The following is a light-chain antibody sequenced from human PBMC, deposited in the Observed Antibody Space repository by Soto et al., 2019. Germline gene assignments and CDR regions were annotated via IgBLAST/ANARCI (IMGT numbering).Light chain of an antibody. Sequence: EIVLAQSPGTLSLSPGERATLSCRASQSVSNNYLAWYQQKPGQAPRLLIYGVSNRATGIPDRFSGSGSGTDFTLTISRLEPEDFAVYYCQQYRSSGTFGQGTKVDIK. V-gene: IGKV3-20*01. CDR1: QSVSNNY. J-gene: IGKJ1*01. CDR2: GVS. CDR3: QQYRSSGT.